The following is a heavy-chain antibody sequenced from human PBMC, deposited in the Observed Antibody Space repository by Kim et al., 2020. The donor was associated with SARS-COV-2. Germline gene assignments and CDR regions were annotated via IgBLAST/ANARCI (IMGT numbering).Heavy chain of an antibody. CDR3: ARHGYWLERRRYGMDV. J-gene: IGHJ6*02. V-gene: IGHV4-59*08. D-gene: IGHD1-1*01. Sequence: LKSRVTISVDTSKNQFSLKLSSVTAADTAVYYCARHGYWLERRRYGMDVWGQGTTVTVSS.